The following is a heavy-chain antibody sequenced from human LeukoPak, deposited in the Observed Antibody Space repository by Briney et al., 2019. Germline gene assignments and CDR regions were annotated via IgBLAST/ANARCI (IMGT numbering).Heavy chain of an antibody. CDR2: ILNDGSQE. CDR3: ARDDALGDNALDI. D-gene: IGHD3-16*01. J-gene: IGHJ3*02. Sequence: GGSLRLSCAASGFTFSSYGKHWVRQAPGKGLEWVAVILNDGSQEKYADSVKGRFTISRDNSKHTLFLQMNSLRAEDTAVYYCARDDALGDNALDIWGQGTMVTVSS. V-gene: IGHV3-33*01. CDR1: GFTFSSYG.